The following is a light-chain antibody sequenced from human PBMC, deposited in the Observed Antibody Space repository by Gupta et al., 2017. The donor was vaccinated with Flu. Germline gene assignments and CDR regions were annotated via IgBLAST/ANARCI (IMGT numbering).Light chain of an antibody. Sequence: QSALTQPASVSGSPGQSITISCTGTRSDVGAYNSVSWYQQNPGKAPKLIIYEVNNRPSEVSNRFSGSKSGNTASLTISGLQAEDEADYYCTSFTNINSWVFGGGTKLTVL. CDR2: EVN. CDR3: TSFTNINSWV. V-gene: IGLV2-14*01. J-gene: IGLJ3*02. CDR1: RSDVGAYNS.